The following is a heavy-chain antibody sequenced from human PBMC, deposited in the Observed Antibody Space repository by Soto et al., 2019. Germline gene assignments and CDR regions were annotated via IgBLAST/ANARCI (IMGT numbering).Heavy chain of an antibody. D-gene: IGHD3-22*01. CDR3: ARDRGPSSGYYPYWFDP. V-gene: IGHV1-69*12. Sequence: QVQLVQSGAEVKKPGSSVKVSCKASGGTFSSYAISWVRQAPGQGLEWMGEIIPIFGTANYAQKFQGRVTITAGESRRTAYMALSSLRSEDTAVYYCARDRGPSSGYYPYWFDPWGQGTLVTVSS. J-gene: IGHJ5*02. CDR1: GGTFSSYA. CDR2: IIPIFGTA.